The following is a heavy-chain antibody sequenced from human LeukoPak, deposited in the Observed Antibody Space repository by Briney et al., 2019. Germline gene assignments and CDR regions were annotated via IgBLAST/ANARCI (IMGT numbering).Heavy chain of an antibody. Sequence: GGSLRLSCAASGFTFSSYSMNWVRQAPGKGLGWVSSISSSSSYIYYADSVKGRFTISRDNAKNSLYLQMNSLRAEDTAVYYCARDGGLYDPNYWGQGTLVTVSS. D-gene: IGHD1-1*01. V-gene: IGHV3-21*01. CDR3: ARDGGLYDPNY. J-gene: IGHJ4*02. CDR2: ISSSSSYI. CDR1: GFTFSSYS.